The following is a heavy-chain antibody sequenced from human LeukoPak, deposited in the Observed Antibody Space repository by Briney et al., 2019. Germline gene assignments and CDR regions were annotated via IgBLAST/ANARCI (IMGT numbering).Heavy chain of an antibody. Sequence: GGSLTLSCAAPGFTFSSYWMSWVRQAPGKGLEWVANIKQDGSEKYYVDSVKGRFTISRDNAKNSLYLQMNSLRAEDTAVYYRAGDAIDNWFDPGGQGTLVTVSS. CDR1: GFTFSSYW. CDR3: AGDAIDNWFDP. CDR2: IKQDGSEK. V-gene: IGHV3-7*01. J-gene: IGHJ5*02.